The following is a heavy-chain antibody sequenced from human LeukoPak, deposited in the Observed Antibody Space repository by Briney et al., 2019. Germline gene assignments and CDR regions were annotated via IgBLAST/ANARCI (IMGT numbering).Heavy chain of an antibody. CDR1: GFTFDDYA. CDR3: AKDTYYGSFGMDV. CDR2: ISWNSGSI. V-gene: IGHV3-9*01. D-gene: IGHD3-10*01. J-gene: IGHJ6*02. Sequence: GGSLRLSCAASGFTFDDYAMHWVRQAPGKGLEWVSGISWNSGSIGYADSMKGRFTISRDNAKNSLYLQMNSLRAEDTALYYCAKDTYYGSFGMDVWGQGTTVTVSS.